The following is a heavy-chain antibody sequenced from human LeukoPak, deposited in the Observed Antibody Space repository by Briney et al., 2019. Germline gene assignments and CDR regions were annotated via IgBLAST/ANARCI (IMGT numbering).Heavy chain of an antibody. CDR1: GYTFTSYY. Sequence: ASVKVSCKASGYTFTSYYMHWVRQAPGRGLEWMGIINPSGGSTSYAQKFQGRVTMTRDTSTSTVYMELSSLRSEDTAVYYCARVTVTTRVYDYWGQGTLVTVSS. V-gene: IGHV1-46*01. CDR2: INPSGGST. CDR3: ARVTVTTRVYDY. D-gene: IGHD4-17*01. J-gene: IGHJ4*02.